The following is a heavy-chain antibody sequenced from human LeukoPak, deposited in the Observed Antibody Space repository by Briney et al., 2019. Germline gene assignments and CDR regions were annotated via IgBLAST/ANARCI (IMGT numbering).Heavy chain of an antibody. Sequence: SCKASGGTFSSYAMHWVRQAPGKGLEWVAVISYDGSNKYYADSVKGRFTISRDNSKNTLYLQMNSLRAEDTAVYYCARAVSGYDYFDYWGQGTLVTVSS. CDR1: GGTFSSYA. D-gene: IGHD5-12*01. V-gene: IGHV3-30-3*01. CDR3: ARAVSGYDYFDY. J-gene: IGHJ4*02. CDR2: ISYDGSNK.